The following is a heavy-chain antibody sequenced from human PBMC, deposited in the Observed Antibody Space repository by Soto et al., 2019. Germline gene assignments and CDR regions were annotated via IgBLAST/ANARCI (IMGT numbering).Heavy chain of an antibody. CDR1: GGSISSYY. V-gene: IGHV4-59*08. CDR2: IYYSGST. CDR3: ARSYCSGGSCYGGLAYYYYMDA. Sequence: SETLSLTCTVSGGSISSYYWSWIRQPPGKGLEWIGYIYYSGSTNYNPSLKSRVTISVDTSKNQFSIKLSSVSAADPAVYYCARSYCSGGSCYGGLAYYYYMDAWGKETTLTVSS. J-gene: IGHJ6*03. D-gene: IGHD2-15*01.